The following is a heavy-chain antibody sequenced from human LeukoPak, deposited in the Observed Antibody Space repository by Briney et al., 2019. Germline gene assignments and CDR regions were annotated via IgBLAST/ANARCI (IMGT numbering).Heavy chain of an antibody. CDR3: ARDPPPRWLGFDS. Sequence: GRSLRLSCAASGFTFSSYGMHWVRQAPGKGLEWVAVISYDGSNKYYADSVKGRFTISRDNSKNTLYLQMNSLRAEDTAVYYCARDPPPRWLGFDSGAREPLFTVS. V-gene: IGHV3-30*03. CDR1: GFTFSSYG. J-gene: IGHJ4*02. D-gene: IGHD6-19*01. CDR2: ISYDGSNK.